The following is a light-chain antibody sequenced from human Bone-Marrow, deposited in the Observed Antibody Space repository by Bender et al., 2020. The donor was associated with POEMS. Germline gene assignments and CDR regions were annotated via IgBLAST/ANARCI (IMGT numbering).Light chain of an antibody. V-gene: IGLV2-14*03. CDR2: DVR. CDR3: SSWDDSLSGWV. J-gene: IGLJ3*02. Sequence: QSALTQPASVSGSPGQSITISCTGTSSYFDAYTLVSCYQQHPGQAPKLIIYDVRDRPSGVPARFSGSKSGTSASLAISDIQSEDEGDYYCSSWDDSLSGWVFGGGTKLTVL. CDR1: SSYFDAYTL.